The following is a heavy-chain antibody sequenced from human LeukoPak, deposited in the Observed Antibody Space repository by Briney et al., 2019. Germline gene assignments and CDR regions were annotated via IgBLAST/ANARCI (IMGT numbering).Heavy chain of an antibody. CDR1: GYTFTGYY. D-gene: IGHD5-24*01. Sequence: GASVKVSCKASGYTFTGYYMHWVRQAPGQGLEWMGWINPNSGGTNYAQKFQGRVTMTRDTSISTAYMELSSLRSDDAAVYYCATLDGGYNPGYWGQGSLVTVSS. J-gene: IGHJ4*02. CDR2: INPNSGGT. V-gene: IGHV1-2*02. CDR3: ATLDGGYNPGY.